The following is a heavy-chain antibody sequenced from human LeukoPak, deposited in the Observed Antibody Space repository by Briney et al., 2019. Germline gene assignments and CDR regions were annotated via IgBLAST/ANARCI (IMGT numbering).Heavy chain of an antibody. Sequence: GESLKISCKGSGNSFFNYWIGWVRQMPGKGLEWMGIIFPGDSDTTYSPSFQGQVTISADKSISTAYLQWSSLKASDTAMYYCARHSGTFAFDIWGQGTMVTVSS. D-gene: IGHD1-26*01. CDR2: IFPGDSDT. J-gene: IGHJ3*02. CDR1: GNSFFNYW. CDR3: ARHSGTFAFDI. V-gene: IGHV5-51*01.